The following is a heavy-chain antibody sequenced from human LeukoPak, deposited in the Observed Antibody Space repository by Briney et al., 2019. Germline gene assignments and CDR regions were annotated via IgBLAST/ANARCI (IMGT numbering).Heavy chain of an antibody. CDR3: ARGLGIAAAFFSPTYYYYMDV. D-gene: IGHD6-13*01. J-gene: IGHJ6*03. Sequence: ASVKVSCKASGYTFTGYYMHWVRQAPGQGLEWMGWINPNSGGTNYAQKFQGRVTMTRDTSISTAYMELSRLRSDDTAVYYCARGLGIAAAFFSPTYYYYMDVWGKGTTVTVSS. CDR1: GYTFTGYY. V-gene: IGHV1-2*02. CDR2: INPNSGGT.